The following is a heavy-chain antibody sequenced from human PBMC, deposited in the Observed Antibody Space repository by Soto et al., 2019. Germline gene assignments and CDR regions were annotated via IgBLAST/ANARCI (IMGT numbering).Heavy chain of an antibody. V-gene: IGHV3-21*01. J-gene: IGHJ5*02. D-gene: IGHD2-2*01. Sequence: GGSLRLSCAASGFTFSSYSMNWVRQAPGKGLEWVSSISSSSSYIYYADSVKGRFTISRDNAKNSLYLQMNSLRAEDTAVYYCARLVYCSSTSCPIGYPTNWFDPRAQRTPVTVSS. CDR3: ARLVYCSSTSCPIGYPTNWFDP. CDR1: GFTFSSYS. CDR2: ISSSSSYI.